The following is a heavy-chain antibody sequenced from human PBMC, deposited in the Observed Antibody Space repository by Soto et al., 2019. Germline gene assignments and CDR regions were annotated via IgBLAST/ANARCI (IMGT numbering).Heavy chain of an antibody. CDR3: ATLERIVGGTWDY. CDR2: IRNRANSHTT. J-gene: IGHJ4*02. CDR1: GFTFSDDY. Sequence: EVQLVESGGGLVQPGGSLRLSCAASGFTFSDDYMDWVRQSPGKGLEWVGRIRNRANSHTTVYAASVKGRFTISRDDSKNSVFLDMNSLKTEDTAVYYCATLERIVGGTWDYWGQGTLVTVSS. D-gene: IGHD1-26*01. V-gene: IGHV3-72*01.